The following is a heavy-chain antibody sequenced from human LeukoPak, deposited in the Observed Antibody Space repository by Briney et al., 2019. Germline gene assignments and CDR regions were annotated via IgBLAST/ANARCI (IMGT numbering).Heavy chain of an antibody. J-gene: IGHJ4*02. Sequence: GGSLRLSCAASGFTFSSYAMSWVRQAPGKGLEWVSAISGSGGSTYYADSVKGRFTISRHNSKNTLYLQMNSLRAEDTAVYYCARGGIMGATSLSYDYWGQGTLVTVSS. CDR1: GFTFSSYA. V-gene: IGHV3-23*01. CDR3: ARGGIMGATSLSYDY. CDR2: ISGSGGST. D-gene: IGHD1-26*01.